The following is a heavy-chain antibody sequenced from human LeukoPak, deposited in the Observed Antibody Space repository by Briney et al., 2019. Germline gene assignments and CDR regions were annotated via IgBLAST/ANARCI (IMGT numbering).Heavy chain of an antibody. CDR1: GYTFTSYY. J-gene: IGHJ4*02. CDR2: INPRGSST. D-gene: IGHD3-9*01. CDR3: ARGDILTGVFDY. Sequence: VSVKVSCKASGYTFTSYYMHWVRQAPGQGLEWMGIINPRGSSTNYAQKFQGRVTMTRDTSTSTFYMELSSLRSEDTAVYHCARGDILTGVFDYWGQGTLVTVSS. V-gene: IGHV1-46*01.